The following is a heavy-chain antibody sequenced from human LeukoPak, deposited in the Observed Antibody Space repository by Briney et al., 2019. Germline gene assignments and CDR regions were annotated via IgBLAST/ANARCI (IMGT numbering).Heavy chain of an antibody. CDR2: IKSKTDGGTT. D-gene: IGHD2-2*01. V-gene: IGHV3-15*01. J-gene: IGHJ4*02. CDR3: TTDGYCSSTGCYFFDC. CDR1: GLTFSNSW. Sequence: PGGSLRLSCAASGLTFSNSWMRWVRQAPGRGLEWVGRIKSKTDGGTTEYAAPVKGRFTISRDDSKNTLYLQMNSLKTEDTVQYYCTTDGYCSSTGCYFFDCWGQGTLVTVSS.